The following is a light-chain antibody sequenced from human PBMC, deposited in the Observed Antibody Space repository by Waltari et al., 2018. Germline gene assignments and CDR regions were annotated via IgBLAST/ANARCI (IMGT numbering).Light chain of an antibody. CDR1: SSDVGSYTL. CDR3: CSYAGANTYV. V-gene: IGLV2-23*02. CDR2: EVS. J-gene: IGLJ1*01. Sequence: QSALTQPAPVPASPGQSITVSCTGTSSDVGSYTLVPWYQHHPPMAPKLMISEVSKRPSGVSNRFSGSKSGNTASLTISGLQPEDEADYYCCSYAGANTYVFGSGTKVTVL.